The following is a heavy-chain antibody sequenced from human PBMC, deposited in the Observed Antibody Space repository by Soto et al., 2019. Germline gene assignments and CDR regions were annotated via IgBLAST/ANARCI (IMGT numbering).Heavy chain of an antibody. D-gene: IGHD1-26*01. Sequence: EASVKVSCKASGYTFTSYYMHWVRQAPGQGLEWMGIINPSGGSTSYAQKFQGRVTMTRDTSTSTVYMELSSLRSEDTAVYYCARGVDSGSYYNNRIFDYWGQGTLVTVSS. J-gene: IGHJ4*02. V-gene: IGHV1-46*01. CDR2: INPSGGST. CDR3: ARGVDSGSYYNNRIFDY. CDR1: GYTFTSYY.